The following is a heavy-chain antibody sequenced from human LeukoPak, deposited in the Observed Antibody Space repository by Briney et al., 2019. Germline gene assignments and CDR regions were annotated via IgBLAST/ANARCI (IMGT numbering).Heavy chain of an antibody. CDR1: GFTFSSYS. CDR2: ISSSSSTI. Sequence: GGSLRLSCAASGFTFSSYSMNWVRQAPGKGLEWVSYISSSSSTIYYADSVKGRFTISRDNAKNSLYLQMNSLRAEDTAVYYCARDSGYDWSVSWFDPWGQGTLVTVSS. V-gene: IGHV3-48*04. CDR3: ARDSGYDWSVSWFDP. D-gene: IGHD5-12*01. J-gene: IGHJ5*02.